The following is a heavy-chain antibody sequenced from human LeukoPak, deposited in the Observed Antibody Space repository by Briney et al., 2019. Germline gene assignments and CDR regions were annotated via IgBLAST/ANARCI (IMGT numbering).Heavy chain of an antibody. CDR2: IYYNGGT. J-gene: IGHJ4*02. Sequence: SQTLSLTCTVAGGSISSGDYYWTWIRQHPGKGLEWIGYIYYNGGTYYNPSLKSRVTISVDTSKNQFSLKLSSVTAADTAVYYCARGFETSYRYTFYYWGQGTLVTVSS. V-gene: IGHV4-30-4*01. CDR3: ARGFETSYRYTFYY. D-gene: IGHD3-16*02. CDR1: GGSISSGDYY.